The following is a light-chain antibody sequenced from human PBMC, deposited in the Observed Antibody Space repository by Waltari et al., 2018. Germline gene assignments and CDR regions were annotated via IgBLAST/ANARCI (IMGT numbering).Light chain of an antibody. V-gene: IGKV1-39*01. CDR3: QQTDSDPRT. Sequence: DIQMTQSPPSLSASVGDRVTLTCRASQNIRTYLNWYQQTPGKAPRLLIYAAYTLRSGVPARFSASGSGTNFTLTISSLQPEDCASICCQQTDSDPRTFGGGTKV. CDR1: QNIRTY. CDR2: AAY. J-gene: IGKJ4*01.